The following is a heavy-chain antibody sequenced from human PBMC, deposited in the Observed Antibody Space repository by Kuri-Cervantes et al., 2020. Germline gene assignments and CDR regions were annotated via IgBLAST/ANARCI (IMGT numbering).Heavy chain of an antibody. V-gene: IGHV1-2*02. CDR2: INPNSGGT. CDR3: ARVRGGGWTRDTEAFDY. J-gene: IGHJ4*02. D-gene: IGHD6-19*01. CDR1: GYTFTGYY. Sequence: ASVKVSCKASGYTFTGYYMHWVRQAPGQGLEWMGWINPNSGGTNHAQKFQGRVTMTRDTSISTAYMELSRLRSDDTAVYYCARVRGGGWTRDTEAFDYWGQGTLVTVSS.